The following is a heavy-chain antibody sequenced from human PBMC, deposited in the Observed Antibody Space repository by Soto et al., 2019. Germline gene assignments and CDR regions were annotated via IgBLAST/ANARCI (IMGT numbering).Heavy chain of an antibody. CDR3: ARDPGAPDVLRYFDWLLDY. D-gene: IGHD3-9*01. J-gene: IGHJ4*02. CDR1: GFTFSSYG. V-gene: IGHV3-33*01. Sequence: QVQLVESGGGVVQPGRSLRLSCAASGFTFSSYGMHWVRQAPGTGLEWVAVIWYDGSNKYYADSVKGRFTISRDNSKIPLYLQMNSLRAEDTAVYYCARDPGAPDVLRYFDWLLDYWGQGTLVTVSS. CDR2: IWYDGSNK.